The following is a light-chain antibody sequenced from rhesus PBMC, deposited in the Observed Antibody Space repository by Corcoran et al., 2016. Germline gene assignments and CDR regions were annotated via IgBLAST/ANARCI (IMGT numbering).Light chain of an antibody. Sequence: EIVMTQSPATLSLSPGERATLSCRASQSVSSSLAWYQQKPGQAPRLLIYGASSRATGIPDRFSGRGYWTDFTLTISSLGPDDVAVYYCLQHSNWPHSFGQGTKVEIK. CDR1: QSVSSS. J-gene: IGKJ2*01. CDR3: LQHSNWPHS. CDR2: GAS. V-gene: IGKV3-24*01.